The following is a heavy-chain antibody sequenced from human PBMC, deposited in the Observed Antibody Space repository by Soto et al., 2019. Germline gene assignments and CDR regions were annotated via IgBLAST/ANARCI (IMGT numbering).Heavy chain of an antibody. V-gene: IGHV4-59*01. D-gene: IGHD2-21*02. CDR3: ARTEYGDLYYFDY. CDR2: IYYGGST. CDR1: GGSIRSYY. J-gene: IGHJ4*02. Sequence: SETLFLTCTVSGGSIRSYYWSWIRQSPGKGLEWIGYIYYGGSTDYNPSLKSRVSFSLDTSKNQFSLKLTSVTAADTAVYYCARTEYGDLYYFDYWGQGTLVTVSS.